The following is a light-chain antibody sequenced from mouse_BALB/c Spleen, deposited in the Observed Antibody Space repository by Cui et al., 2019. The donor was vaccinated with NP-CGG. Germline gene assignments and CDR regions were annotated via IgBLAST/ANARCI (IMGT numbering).Light chain of an antibody. V-gene: IGLV1*01. J-gene: IGLJ1*01. CDR1: TGTVTTSNY. CDR3: ALWYSNHWV. Sequence: AVVIQESALTTSPGETVTLTCRSSTGTVTTSNYANWVQEKPDHLFTGLIGGTNNRPPGVPARFSGSLIGDKAALTITGAQTEDEAMYFCALWYSNHWVFGGGTKLTVL. CDR2: GTN.